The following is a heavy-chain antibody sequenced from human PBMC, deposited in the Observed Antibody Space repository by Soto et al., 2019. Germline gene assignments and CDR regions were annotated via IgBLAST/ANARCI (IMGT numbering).Heavy chain of an antibody. CDR3: AREGNQYPGKGFDY. CDR1: GFTFSSYA. J-gene: IGHJ4*02. V-gene: IGHV3-30-3*01. CDR2: ISYDGSNK. D-gene: IGHD2-2*01. Sequence: GGSLRLSCAASGFTFSSYAMHWVRQAPGKGLEWVAVISYDGSNKYYADSVKGRFTISRDNSKNTLYLQMNSLRAEDTAVYYCAREGNQYPGKGFDYWGQGTLVTVSS.